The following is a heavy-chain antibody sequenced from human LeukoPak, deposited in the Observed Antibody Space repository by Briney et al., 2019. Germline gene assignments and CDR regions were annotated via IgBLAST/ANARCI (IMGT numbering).Heavy chain of an antibody. D-gene: IGHD6-25*01. Sequence: PSETLSLTCSVSAGSISNGDYYWGWIRQAPGKGLEWIGCIFYGESTHYNPSLKSRATISVDTSKNQFSLKLTSVTAADAAIYYRARQLPTAAADTRGYFDYWGQGTVVTVSS. CDR2: IFYGEST. CDR1: AGSISNGDYY. V-gene: IGHV4-39*01. J-gene: IGHJ4*01. CDR3: ARQLPTAAADTRGYFDY.